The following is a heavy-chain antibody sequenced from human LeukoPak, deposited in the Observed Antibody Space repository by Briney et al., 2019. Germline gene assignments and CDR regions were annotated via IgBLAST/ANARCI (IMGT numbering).Heavy chain of an antibody. CDR1: GYSISSGYY. V-gene: IGHV4-38-2*02. CDR3: ARSHYYDSSGYFDY. D-gene: IGHD3-22*01. Sequence: PSETLSLTCTVSGYSISSGYYWGWIRQPPGKGLEWIVSIYHSGSTYYNPSLKSRVTISVDTSKNQFSLKLSSVTAADTAVYYCARSHYYDSSGYFDYWGQGTLVTVSS. J-gene: IGHJ4*02. CDR2: IYHSGST.